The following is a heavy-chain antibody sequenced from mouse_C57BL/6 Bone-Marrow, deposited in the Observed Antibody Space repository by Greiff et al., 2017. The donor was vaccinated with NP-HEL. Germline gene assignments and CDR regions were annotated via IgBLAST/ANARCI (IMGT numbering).Heavy chain of an antibody. CDR2: IYPGSGST. J-gene: IGHJ1*03. Sequence: QVQLKQPGAELVKPRASVKMSCKASGYTFTSYWITWVKQRPGQGLEWIGDIYPGSGSTNYNEKFKSKATLTVDTSSSTAYMQLSSLTSEDSAVYYCARYPSYYGSSHWYFDVWGTGTTVTVSS. CDR1: GYTFTSYW. CDR3: ARYPSYYGSSHWYFDV. D-gene: IGHD1-1*01. V-gene: IGHV1-55*01.